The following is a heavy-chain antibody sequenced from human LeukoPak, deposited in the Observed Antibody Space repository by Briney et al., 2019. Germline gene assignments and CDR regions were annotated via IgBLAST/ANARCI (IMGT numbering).Heavy chain of an antibody. J-gene: IGHJ3*02. V-gene: IGHV3-23*01. Sequence: GGSLRLSCAAYGFTFSSYAMSWIRQAPGKGLEWVSAISGSGGSTYYADSVKGRFTISRDNSKNTLYLQMNSLRAEDTAVYYCAKEPITMIVVVAAFDIWGQGTMVTVSS. CDR2: ISGSGGST. CDR1: GFTFSSYA. D-gene: IGHD3-22*01. CDR3: AKEPITMIVVVAAFDI.